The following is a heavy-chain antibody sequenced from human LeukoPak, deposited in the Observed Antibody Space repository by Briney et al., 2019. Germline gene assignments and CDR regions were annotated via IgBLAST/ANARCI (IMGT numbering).Heavy chain of an antibody. CDR2: INPSGGST. CDR1: GYTFTSYY. CDR3: AREYYDSSGYYSGGDY. J-gene: IGHJ4*02. Sequence: ASVKVSCTASGYTFTSYYMHWVRQAPGQGLEWMGIINPSGGSTSYAQKFQGRVTMTRDTSTSTVYMELSSLRSEDTAVYYCAREYYDSSGYYSGGDYWGQGTLVTVSS. D-gene: IGHD3-22*01. V-gene: IGHV1-46*01.